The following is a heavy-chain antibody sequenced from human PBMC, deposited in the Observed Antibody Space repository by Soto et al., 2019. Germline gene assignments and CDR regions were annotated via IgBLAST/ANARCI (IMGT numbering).Heavy chain of an antibody. D-gene: IGHD3-3*01. J-gene: IGHJ4*02. CDR3: ARHINPYDFWSGAFFDY. Sequence: KASEALSLTCTVSGGSISSSSYYWGWIRQPPGKGLEWIGSIYYSGSTYYNPSLKSRVTISVDTSKNQFSLKLSSVTAADTAVYYCARHINPYDFWSGAFFDYWGQGTLVTVSS. CDR1: GGSISSSSYY. V-gene: IGHV4-39*01. CDR2: IYYSGST.